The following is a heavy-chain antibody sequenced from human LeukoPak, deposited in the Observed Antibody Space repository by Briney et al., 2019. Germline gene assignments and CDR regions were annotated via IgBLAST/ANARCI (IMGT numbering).Heavy chain of an antibody. D-gene: IGHD1-1*01. CDR1: GVTFSSYG. J-gene: IGHJ4*02. CDR2: ISYDGTNK. V-gene: IGHV3-30*18. CDR3: AKDKSWNLGTLDY. Sequence: GGSLRLSCAASGVTFSSYGIHWVRQAPGKGLEWVAVISYDGTNKYYADSVKGRFTISRDNSKNTLYLQMNSLRAEDTAVYYCAKDKSWNLGTLDYWGQGTLVTVSS.